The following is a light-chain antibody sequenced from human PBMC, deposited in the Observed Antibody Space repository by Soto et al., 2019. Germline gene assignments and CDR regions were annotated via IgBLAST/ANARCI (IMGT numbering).Light chain of an antibody. CDR3: SSYGGDYKWGV. V-gene: IGLV2-8*01. CDR2: AVS. Sequence: QSALTQPPSASGSPGQSVTISCTGSSSDVGGYNDVSWYQQHPGKAPRLMIYAVSKRPSGVPDRFSGSKSGNTASLTVSGLEAEDEADYYCSSYGGDYKWGVFGGGTKVTVL. J-gene: IGLJ3*02. CDR1: SSDVGGYND.